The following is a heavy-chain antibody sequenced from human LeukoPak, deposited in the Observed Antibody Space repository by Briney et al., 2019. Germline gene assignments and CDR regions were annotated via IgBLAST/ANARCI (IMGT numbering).Heavy chain of an antibody. Sequence: SETLSLTCAVYGGSFSGYYWSWIRQPPGKGLEWIGEINHSGSTNYNPSLKSRVTISVDTSKNQFSLKLSSVTAADTAVYYCARHSSGYYYYYYGMDVWGQGTTVTVSS. D-gene: IGHD3-22*01. V-gene: IGHV4-34*01. CDR1: GGSFSGYY. CDR2: INHSGST. J-gene: IGHJ6*02. CDR3: ARHSSGYYYYYYGMDV.